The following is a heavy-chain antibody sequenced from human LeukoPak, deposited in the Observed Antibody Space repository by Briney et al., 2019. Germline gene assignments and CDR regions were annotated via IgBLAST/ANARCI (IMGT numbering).Heavy chain of an antibody. Sequence: SETLSLTCTVSGGSISSSSYYWGWIRQPPGTGLEWIGSIYYSGSTNYNPSLKSRVTISVDTSKNQFSLKLSSVTAADTAVYYCARVAYYYDSKRYDAFDIWGQGTMVTVSS. CDR1: GGSISSSSYY. J-gene: IGHJ3*02. V-gene: IGHV4-39*07. CDR3: ARVAYYYDSKRYDAFDI. D-gene: IGHD3-22*01. CDR2: IYYSGST.